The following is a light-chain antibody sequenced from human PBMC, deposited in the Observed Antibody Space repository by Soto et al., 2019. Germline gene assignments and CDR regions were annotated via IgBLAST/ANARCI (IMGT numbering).Light chain of an antibody. V-gene: IGKV3-15*01. CDR2: GAS. J-gene: IGKJ2*01. Sequence: VMTQSPVTLSVSPGERATLSCRASQSVNINLAWYQQKPGQAPRLLIYGASSRPTGTPARFSGSGSGTEFTLTISSLQSEDFAVYFCHQYNYWPVTFGQGTKLDIK. CDR3: HQYNYWPVT. CDR1: QSVNIN.